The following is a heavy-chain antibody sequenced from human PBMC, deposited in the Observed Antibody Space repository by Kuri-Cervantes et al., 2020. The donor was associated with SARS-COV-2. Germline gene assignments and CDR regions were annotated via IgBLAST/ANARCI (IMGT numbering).Heavy chain of an antibody. V-gene: IGHV4-61*05. Sequence: GSLRLSCTVSGGSISSSSYYWGWIRQPPGKGLEWIGYIYYSGSTNYNPSLKSRVTISVDTSKNQFSLKLSSVTAADTAVYYCARVGEYSSSLDYWGQGTRVTVSS. D-gene: IGHD6-13*01. J-gene: IGHJ4*02. CDR2: IYYSGST. CDR3: ARVGEYSSSLDY. CDR1: GGSISSSSYY.